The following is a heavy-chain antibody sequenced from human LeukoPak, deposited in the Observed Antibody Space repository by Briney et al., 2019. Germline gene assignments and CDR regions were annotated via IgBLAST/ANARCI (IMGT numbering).Heavy chain of an antibody. J-gene: IGHJ4*02. Sequence: GGCLRVSRVASGFTLRSYAMSWVGQAPGKGGEWVSAISGSGGSTYYVDSVKGRFTISRDNTKNTPYLQMNSLRAEDTAVYYCANALDDSSGPSFSFYYWGQGTLVTVSS. V-gene: IGHV3-23*01. CDR1: GFTLRSYA. CDR2: ISGSGGST. CDR3: ANALDDSSGPSFSFYY. D-gene: IGHD3-22*01.